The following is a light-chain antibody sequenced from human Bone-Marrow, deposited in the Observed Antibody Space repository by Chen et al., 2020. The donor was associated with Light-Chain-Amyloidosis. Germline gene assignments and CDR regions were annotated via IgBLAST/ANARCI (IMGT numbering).Light chain of an antibody. CDR1: RGSIATNY. CDR2: EDD. V-gene: IGLV6-57*01. J-gene: IGLJ3*02. CDR3: LSDQGSSQGV. Sequence: MLTQPHPGWESPGDTVLISCTRSRGSIATNYVQRYQQRPGGPPPTVIYEDDQRPAGVPDRFSGSIDRSSTAASPTSSGVETEEEDDYYCLSDQGSSQGVFGGGTKLTVL.